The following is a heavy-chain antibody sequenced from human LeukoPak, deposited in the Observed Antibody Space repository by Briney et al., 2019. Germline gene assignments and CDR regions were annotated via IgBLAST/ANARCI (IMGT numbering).Heavy chain of an antibody. D-gene: IGHD3-3*01. J-gene: IGHJ4*02. CDR3: ARDVITIFGVVIISGYYFDY. V-gene: IGHV4-39*07. CDR1: GGSISSSSYY. CDR2: IYYSGST. Sequence: SETLSLTCTVSGGSISSSSYYWGWIRQPPGKGLEWIGSIYYSGSTYYNPSLKSRVTISVDTSKNQFSLKLSSVTAADTAVYYCARDVITIFGVVIISGYYFDYWGQGTLVTVSS.